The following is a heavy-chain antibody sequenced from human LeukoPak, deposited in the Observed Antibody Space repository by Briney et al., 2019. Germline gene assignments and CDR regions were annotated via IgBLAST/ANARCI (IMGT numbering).Heavy chain of an antibody. CDR3: ARGYDSGSYYVY. CDR2: ISSSGSTI. CDR1: GFTFSSYE. J-gene: IGHJ4*02. D-gene: IGHD3-22*01. Sequence: PGGSLRLSCAASGFTFSSYEMNWVRQAPGKGLEWASYISSSGSTIYYTDSVKGRFTISRDNANNSLYLQMNSLRAEDTAVYYCARGYDSGSYYVYWGQGTLVTVSS. V-gene: IGHV3-48*03.